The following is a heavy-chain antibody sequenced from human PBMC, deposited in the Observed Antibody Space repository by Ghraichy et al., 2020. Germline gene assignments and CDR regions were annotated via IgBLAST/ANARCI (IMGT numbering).Heavy chain of an antibody. CDR2: ILPSGST. CDR3: VRGMWFGESSYRRGMDV. CDR1: GGSFSGYY. D-gene: IGHD3-10*01. V-gene: IGHV4-34*01. J-gene: IGHJ6*02. Sequence: GSLNISCAVSGGSFSGYYWSWIRQSPGKGLEWIGEILPSGSTAYNPSLGSRVTISLDASKIHFSLKLSSVTAADTAVYYCVRGMWFGESSYRRGMDVWGQGTTVTVSS.